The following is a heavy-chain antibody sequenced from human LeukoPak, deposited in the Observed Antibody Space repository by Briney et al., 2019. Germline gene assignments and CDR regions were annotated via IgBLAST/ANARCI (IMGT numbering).Heavy chain of an antibody. V-gene: IGHV3-33*06. CDR3: AKGRHYYDSSGPGFDY. J-gene: IGHJ4*02. CDR1: GFTFSSYG. Sequence: GGSLRLSCAASGFTFSSYGMHWVRQAPGKGLEWVAVIWYDGSNKYYADSVKGRFTISRDNSKNTLYLQMNSLRAEDTAEYYCAKGRHYYDSSGPGFDYWSQGTLVTVSS. CDR2: IWYDGSNK. D-gene: IGHD3-22*01.